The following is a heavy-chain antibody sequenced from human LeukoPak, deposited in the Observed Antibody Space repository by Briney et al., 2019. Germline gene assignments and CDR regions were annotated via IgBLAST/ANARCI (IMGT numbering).Heavy chain of an antibody. Sequence: SETLSLTCIVSGYSISSGYYWAWIRQPPGKGLEWIGSIYHSGSTYYNPSLKSRVTISVDTSKNQCSLKLNSVTAADTAVYYCARSTTLNWFDPWGQGTLVTVSS. CDR1: GYSISSGYY. CDR2: IYHSGST. J-gene: IGHJ5*02. D-gene: IGHD5-12*01. CDR3: ARSTTLNWFDP. V-gene: IGHV4-38-2*02.